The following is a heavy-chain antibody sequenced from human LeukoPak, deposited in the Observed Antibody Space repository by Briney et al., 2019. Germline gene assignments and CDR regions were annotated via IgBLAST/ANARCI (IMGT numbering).Heavy chain of an antibody. CDR1: GGTFSSYA. CDR2: IIPIFGTA. D-gene: IGHD6-13*01. CDR3: ARRGGYSSSWYYFDY. Sequence: SVTVSCTASGGTFSSYAISWVRQAPGQGLEWMGGIIPIFGTANYAQKFQGRVTITADESTSTAYMELSSLRSEDTAVYYCARRGGYSSSWYYFDYWGQGTLVTVSS. V-gene: IGHV1-69*13. J-gene: IGHJ4*02.